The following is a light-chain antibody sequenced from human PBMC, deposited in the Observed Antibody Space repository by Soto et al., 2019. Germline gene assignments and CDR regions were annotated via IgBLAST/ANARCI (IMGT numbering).Light chain of an antibody. V-gene: IGKV4-1*01. CDR2: WAS. CDR3: QQYYNTPLT. Sequence: IVMTQSPDSLALSLCDRPTIICKSSQCCFYSSNNKNYLAWYQQKPGQPPKLLIYWASTRESGVPDRFSGSGSGTDFTITISSLQAEDVAVYYCQQYYNTPLTFGGGTKVDI. J-gene: IGKJ4*01. CDR1: QCCFYSSNNKNY.